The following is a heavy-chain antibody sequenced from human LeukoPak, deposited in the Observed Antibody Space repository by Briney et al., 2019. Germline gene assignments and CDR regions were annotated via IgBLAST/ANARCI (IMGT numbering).Heavy chain of an antibody. V-gene: IGHV1-2*02. CDR3: ARSHYDFWSPYYKTTANWFDP. D-gene: IGHD3-3*01. CDR1: GYTFTGYY. Sequence: ASVKVSCKASGYTFTGYYMHWVRQAPGQGLEWMGWINPNSGGTNYAQKFQGRVTMTRDTSISTAYMELSRLRFDDTAVYYCARSHYDFWSPYYKTTANWFDPWGQGTLVTVSS. J-gene: IGHJ5*02. CDR2: INPNSGGT.